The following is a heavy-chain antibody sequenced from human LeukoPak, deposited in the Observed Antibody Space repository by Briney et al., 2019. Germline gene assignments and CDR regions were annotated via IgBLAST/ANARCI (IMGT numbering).Heavy chain of an antibody. D-gene: IGHD1-26*01. Sequence: GGSLRLSCAASGFTFSNYWMHWVRQAPGKGLVWVSRINSDGSNTNYADSVKGRFTISRDNAKNTLYLQMNSLRAEDTAVYYCARDLPGVGATLWFDPWGQGTLVTVSS. J-gene: IGHJ5*02. CDR1: GFTFSNYW. CDR3: ARDLPGVGATLWFDP. CDR2: INSDGSNT. V-gene: IGHV3-74*01.